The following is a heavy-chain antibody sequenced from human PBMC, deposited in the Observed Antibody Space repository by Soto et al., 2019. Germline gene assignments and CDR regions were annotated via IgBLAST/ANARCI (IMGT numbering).Heavy chain of an antibody. D-gene: IGHD6-13*01. CDR3: ARDPPVVGSSWSDAFDI. V-gene: IGHV1-69*06. CDR1: GGTFSSYA. Sequence: GASVKVSCKASGGTFSSYAISWVRQAPGQGLEWMGGIIPIFGTANYAQKFQGRVTITADKSTSTAYMELSSLRSEDTAVYYCARDPPVVGSSWSDAFDIWGQGTMVTVSS. CDR2: IIPIFGTA. J-gene: IGHJ3*02.